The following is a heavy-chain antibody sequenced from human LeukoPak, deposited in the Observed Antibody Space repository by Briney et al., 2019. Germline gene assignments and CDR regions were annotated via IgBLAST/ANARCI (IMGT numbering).Heavy chain of an antibody. CDR2: IETGSTPI. CDR3: ARGGSGWFYY. V-gene: IGHV3-48*01. CDR1: GFTFSSNS. J-gene: IGHJ4*02. Sequence: GGSLRLSCAACGFTFSSNSMTWVRQAPGKGLEWVSYIETGSTPIYYADSVKGRFTVSRDNAKNSLYLQMNSLRAEDTAVYYCARGGSGWFYYWGQGTLVTVSS. D-gene: IGHD6-25*01.